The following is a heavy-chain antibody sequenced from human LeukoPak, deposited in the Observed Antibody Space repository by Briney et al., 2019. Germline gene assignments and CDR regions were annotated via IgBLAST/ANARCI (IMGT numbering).Heavy chain of an antibody. CDR1: GGTFSSYA. CDR2: IIPIFGTA. Sequence: GASVKVPCKASGGTFSSYAISWVRQAPGQGLEWMGGIIPIFGTANYAQKVQGRVTITADKSTSTAYMELSSLRSEDTAVYYCPRGVEGSGWTGNFGYWGQGTLVAVSS. J-gene: IGHJ4*02. V-gene: IGHV1-69*06. D-gene: IGHD6-19*01. CDR3: PRGVEGSGWTGNFGY.